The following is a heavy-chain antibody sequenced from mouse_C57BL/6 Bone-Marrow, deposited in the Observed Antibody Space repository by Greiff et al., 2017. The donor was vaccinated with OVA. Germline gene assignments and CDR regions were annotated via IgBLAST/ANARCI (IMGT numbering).Heavy chain of an antibody. Sequence: QVHVKQPGAELVKPGASVKMSCKASGYTFTSYWITWVKQRPGQGLEWIGDIYPGSGSTNYNEKFKSKATLTVDTSSSTAYMQLSSLTSEDSAVYYCARRGTTVVADYWGQGTTLTVSS. V-gene: IGHV1-55*01. CDR3: ARRGTTVVADY. CDR1: GYTFTSYW. CDR2: IYPGSGST. D-gene: IGHD1-1*01. J-gene: IGHJ2*01.